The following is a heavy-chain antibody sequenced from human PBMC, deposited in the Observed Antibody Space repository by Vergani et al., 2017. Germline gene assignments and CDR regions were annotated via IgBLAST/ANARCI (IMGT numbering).Heavy chain of an antibody. Sequence: QVQLVQSGAEVQNPPSSLPVSSPLSLFPLPSSSIPSLPPPPPPRLALFRVLDPESGETIYAQKFQGRVTMTDDTSTDTAYMELSSLSSEDTAVYYCATMRRAQLWSPVAADAFDIWGQGTMVTVSS. CDR2: LDPESGET. V-gene: IGHV1-24*01. D-gene: IGHD5-18*01. CDR3: ATMRRAQLWSPVAADAFDI. J-gene: IGHJ3*02. CDR1: LFPLPSSS.